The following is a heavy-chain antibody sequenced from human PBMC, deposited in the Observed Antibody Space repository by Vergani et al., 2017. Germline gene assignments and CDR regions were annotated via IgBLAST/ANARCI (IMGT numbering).Heavy chain of an antibody. V-gene: IGHV3-30*19. J-gene: IGHJ5*02. Sequence: QVQLVESGGGVVQPGRSLRLSCAASGFTFSSYGMHWVRQAPGKGLEWVAVISYDGSNKYYADSVKGRFTISRDNSKNTLYLQMNSLRAEDTAVYYCARDRGPIGRDWFDPWGQGTLVTVSS. CDR3: ARDRGPIGRDWFDP. CDR1: GFTFSSYG. D-gene: IGHD2-15*01. CDR2: ISYDGSNK.